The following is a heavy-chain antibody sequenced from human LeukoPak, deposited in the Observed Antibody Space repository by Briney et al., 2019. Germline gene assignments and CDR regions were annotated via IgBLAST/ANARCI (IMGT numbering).Heavy chain of an antibody. CDR3: ARARRDGYNWANWYFDL. J-gene: IGHJ2*01. CDR2: ISSSGSTI. CDR1: GSTFSSYE. D-gene: IGHD5-24*01. Sequence: GGSLRLSCAASGSTFSSYEMNWVRQAPGKGLEWVSYISSSGSTIYYADSVKGRFTISRDNAKNSLYLQMNSLRAEDTAVYYCARARRDGYNWANWYFDLWGRGTLVTVSS. V-gene: IGHV3-48*03.